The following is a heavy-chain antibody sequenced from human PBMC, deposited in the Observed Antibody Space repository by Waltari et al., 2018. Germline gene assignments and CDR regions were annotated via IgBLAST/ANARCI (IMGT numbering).Heavy chain of an antibody. CDR1: GYTFTGYY. CDR3: ARDVGGDTAMVTAYFDY. CDR2: INPNGGGT. Sequence: QVQLVQSGAEVKKPGASVKVSCKASGYTFTGYYMHWVRQAPGQGLEWMGRINPNGGGTNYAQKFQGRVTMTRDTSISTAYMELSRLRAEDTALYYCARDVGGDTAMVTAYFDYWGQGTLVTVSS. V-gene: IGHV1-2*06. D-gene: IGHD5-18*01. J-gene: IGHJ4*02.